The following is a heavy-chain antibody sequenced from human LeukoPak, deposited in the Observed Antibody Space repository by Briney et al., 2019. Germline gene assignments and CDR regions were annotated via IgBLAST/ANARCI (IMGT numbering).Heavy chain of an antibody. J-gene: IGHJ3*02. V-gene: IGHV4-39*01. CDR3: ARVADTRGLEPNWNSRGDAFDI. CDR1: GGSINNNNYY. Sequence: KPSDTLSLTCTVSGGSINNNNYYWGWVRRPPGKGLEWIGSIYYSGSTYYHPSLKNRVTISVDTSKNQFSLKLSSLTAADTAVYYCARVADTRGLEPNWNSRGDAFDIWGQGTMVTVSS. D-gene: IGHD1-7*01. CDR2: IYYSGST.